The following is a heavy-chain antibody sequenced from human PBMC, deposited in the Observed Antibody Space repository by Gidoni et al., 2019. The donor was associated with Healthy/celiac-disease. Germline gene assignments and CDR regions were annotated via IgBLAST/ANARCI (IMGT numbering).Heavy chain of an antibody. Sequence: QVQLQESGPGPVRPSETLSLTCTVSGGSVSSGSYYWSWIRQPPGKGLEWIGYIYYSGSTNYNPALKSRVTISVDTSKNQFSLKLSSVTAADTAVYYCARGASPGYYDSIWFDPWGQGTLVTVSS. V-gene: IGHV4-61*01. J-gene: IGHJ5*02. CDR3: ARGASPGYYDSIWFDP. CDR1: GGSVSSGSYY. D-gene: IGHD3-22*01. CDR2: IYYSGST.